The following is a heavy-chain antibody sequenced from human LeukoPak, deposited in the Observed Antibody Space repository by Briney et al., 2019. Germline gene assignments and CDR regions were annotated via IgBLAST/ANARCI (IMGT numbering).Heavy chain of an antibody. CDR2: IIPIFGTA. J-gene: IGHJ1*01. CDR1: GGTFSSYA. CDR3: ARGSSAEYFQH. V-gene: IGHV1-69*06. Sequence: ASVKVSCTASGGTFSSYAISWVRQAPGQGLEWMGGIIPIFGTANYAQKFQGRVTITADKSTSTAYMKLSSLRSEDTAVYYCARGSSAEYFQHWGQGTLVTVSS.